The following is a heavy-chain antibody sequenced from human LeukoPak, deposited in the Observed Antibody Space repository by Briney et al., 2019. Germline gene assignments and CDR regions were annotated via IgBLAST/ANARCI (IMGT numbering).Heavy chain of an antibody. Sequence: GASVKVSCKASGYTFTSYGISWVRQAPGQGLEWMGWISAYNGNTNYAQKLQGRVTMTTDTSTSTAYMELRGLRYDETAVYYCARDRGYGYCSSTSCYPKGYNWFDPWGQGTLVTVSS. D-gene: IGHD2-2*01. CDR1: GYTFTSYG. J-gene: IGHJ5*02. CDR3: ARDRGYGYCSSTSCYPKGYNWFDP. CDR2: ISAYNGNT. V-gene: IGHV1-18*01.